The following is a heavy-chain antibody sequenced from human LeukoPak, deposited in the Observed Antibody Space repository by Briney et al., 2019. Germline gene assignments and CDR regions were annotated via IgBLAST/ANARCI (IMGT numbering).Heavy chain of an antibody. V-gene: IGHV1-46*01. CDR1: GYTFTNYY. CDR3: ARGGYSESFYNPRSYGMDV. J-gene: IGHJ6*02. D-gene: IGHD3-10*01. CDR2: INPSGGTT. Sequence: GASVKVSCKSSGYTFTNYYLHWVRQAPGQGLAWMGIINPSGGTTRYVEKLQGRVTMTRDTSASTVYMELSSLRSEDTAVYYCARGGYSESFYNPRSYGMDVWGQGTTVIVSS.